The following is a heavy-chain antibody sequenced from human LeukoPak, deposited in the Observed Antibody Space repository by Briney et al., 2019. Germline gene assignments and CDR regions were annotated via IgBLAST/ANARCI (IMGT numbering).Heavy chain of an antibody. CDR3: ARDHRYLGAFDI. J-gene: IGHJ3*02. CDR2: INAGNGNT. CDR1: GYTFTSYA. Sequence: AASVKVSCKASGYTFTSYAMHWVRQAPGQRLEWMGWINAGNGNTKYSQKFQGRVTMTRDTSASTAYMELSSLRSEDTAVYYCARDHRYLGAFDIWGQGTMVTVSS. D-gene: IGHD2-2*02. V-gene: IGHV1-3*01.